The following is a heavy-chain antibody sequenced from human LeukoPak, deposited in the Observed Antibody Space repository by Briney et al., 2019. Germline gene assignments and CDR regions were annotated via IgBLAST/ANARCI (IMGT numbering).Heavy chain of an antibody. CDR3: ARGGNRFGGFYFDY. CDR1: ADSISSGGHY. Sequence: SQTLSLTCTVSADSISSGGHYWSWIRQHPGKGLESIGFMRHSGSTIHNPSLKGRVAISVDASKNQFSLRLSSVTAADTAVYYCARGGNRFGGFYFDYWGQGSLVTVSS. CDR2: MRHSGST. V-gene: IGHV4-31*03. J-gene: IGHJ4*02. D-gene: IGHD3-10*01.